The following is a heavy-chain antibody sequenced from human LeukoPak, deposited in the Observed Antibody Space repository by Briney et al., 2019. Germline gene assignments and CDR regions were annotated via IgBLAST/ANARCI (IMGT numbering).Heavy chain of an antibody. CDR1: GFTFSSYT. CDR3: AKDGSSGRSYYYYYMDV. D-gene: IGHD6-19*01. Sequence: PGGSLRLSCAASGFTFSSYTMNWVRQAPGKGLEWVSSISRSSSYIYYADSMKGRFTISRDNANNSLFLQMNSLRAEDTAVYYCAKDGSSGRSYYYYYMDVWGKGTTVTVSS. J-gene: IGHJ6*03. V-gene: IGHV3-21*01. CDR2: ISRSSSYI.